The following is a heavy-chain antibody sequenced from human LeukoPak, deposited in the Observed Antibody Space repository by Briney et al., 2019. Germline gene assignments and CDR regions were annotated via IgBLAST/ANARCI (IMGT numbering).Heavy chain of an antibody. V-gene: IGHV4-34*01. CDR3: ARGPSDAFDI. Sequence: SETLSLTCAVYGGSFSGYYWSWIRQPPGKGLEWIGEINHSGSTNYNPSLKSRVTTSVDTSKNQFSLKLSSVTAADTAVYYCARGPSDAFDIWGQGTMVTVSS. CDR1: GGSFSGYY. CDR2: INHSGST. J-gene: IGHJ3*02.